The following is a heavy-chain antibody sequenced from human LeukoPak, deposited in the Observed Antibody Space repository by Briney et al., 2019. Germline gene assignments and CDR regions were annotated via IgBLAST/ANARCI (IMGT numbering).Heavy chain of an antibody. Sequence: GKSLKISGTGSGYCFTSYLVGGVREMAGNGLERMSILHPGDSDTRYSPSFQGQVTISADKSISNAYLQWSSLKASDTAMYYCARSSSPYGGNSAHWFDPWGQGTLVTVSS. J-gene: IGHJ5*02. CDR3: ARSSSPYGGNSAHWFDP. CDR2: LHPGDSDT. D-gene: IGHD4-23*01. CDR1: GYCFTSYL. V-gene: IGHV5-51*01.